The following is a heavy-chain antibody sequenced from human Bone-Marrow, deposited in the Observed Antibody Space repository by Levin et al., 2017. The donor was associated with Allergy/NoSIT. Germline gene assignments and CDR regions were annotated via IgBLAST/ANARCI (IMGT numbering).Heavy chain of an antibody. D-gene: IGHD3-10*01. V-gene: IGHV1-69*08. CDR1: GGTFNNYL. CDR3: ARDNPSSYGSGSYLAPFDS. CDR2: FITLLGTV. J-gene: IGHJ4*02. Sequence: ASVKVSCKASGGTFNNYLISWLRQAPGQGLEWMGRFITLLGTVNYSEKFQGRVTITADTSTGTVFMDLSSLRSEDTAIYYCARDNPSSYGSGSYLAPFDSWGQGTLVTVSS.